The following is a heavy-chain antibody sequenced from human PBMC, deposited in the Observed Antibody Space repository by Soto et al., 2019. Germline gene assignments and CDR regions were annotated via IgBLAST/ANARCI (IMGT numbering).Heavy chain of an antibody. D-gene: IGHD2-2*01. CDR3: AAGIVVVPAAWAYYYGMDV. J-gene: IGHJ6*02. CDR1: GYTFTSYW. V-gene: IGHV5-51*01. Sequence: EFVKISFKGSGYTFTSYWIGWVRQMPGKGLEWMGIIDPGDSDTRYSPSFQGQVTISADKSISTAYLQWSSLKASDTAMYYCAAGIVVVPAAWAYYYGMDVWGQGTTVTVSS. CDR2: IDPGDSDT.